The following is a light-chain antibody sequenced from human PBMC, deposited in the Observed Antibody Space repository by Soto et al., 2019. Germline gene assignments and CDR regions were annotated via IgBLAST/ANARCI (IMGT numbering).Light chain of an antibody. V-gene: IGKV3-11*01. Sequence: EIVLTQSPAILSLSPGESATLSCRASQGVSTYLAWYQQKPGQAPRLLIYDASNRASGVPARFSGSGSGTDCTLTISRLEPEDFAVYVCQQRSKWARITFGQGTRLEFK. CDR2: DAS. J-gene: IGKJ5*01. CDR1: QGVSTY. CDR3: QQRSKWARIT.